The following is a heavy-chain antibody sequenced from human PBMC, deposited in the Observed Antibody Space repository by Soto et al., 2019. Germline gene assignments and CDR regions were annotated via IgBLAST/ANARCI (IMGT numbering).Heavy chain of an antibody. Sequence: PGGSLRLSCAASGFTFSSYAMSWVRQAPGKGLEWVSAISGSGGSTYYADSVKGRFTISRDNSKNTLYLQMNSLRAEDTAVYYCAKAPYIVVVPAAIDYWGQGTLVTVSS. D-gene: IGHD2-2*01. CDR3: AKAPYIVVVPAAIDY. CDR2: ISGSGGST. CDR1: GFTFSSYA. J-gene: IGHJ4*02. V-gene: IGHV3-23*01.